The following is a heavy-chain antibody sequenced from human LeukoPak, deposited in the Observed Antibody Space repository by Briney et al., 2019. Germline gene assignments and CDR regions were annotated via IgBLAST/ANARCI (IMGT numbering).Heavy chain of an antibody. CDR1: GGSISSSSYY. V-gene: IGHV4-39*01. D-gene: IGHD2-15*01. CDR2: IYYSGST. J-gene: IGHJ4*02. Sequence: SETLSLTCTVSGGSISSSSYYWGWIRQPPGTGLGWIGSIYYSGSTYYNPSLKSRVTISVDTSKNQFSLKLSSVTAADTAVYYCARQYSSGATEWGQGTLSPSPQ. CDR3: ARQYSSGATE.